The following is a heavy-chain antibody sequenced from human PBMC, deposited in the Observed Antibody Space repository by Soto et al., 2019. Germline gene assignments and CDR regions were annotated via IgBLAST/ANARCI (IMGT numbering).Heavy chain of an antibody. CDR1: GHSVSSNSAA. V-gene: IGHV6-1*01. J-gene: IGHJ6*02. CDR2: TYYRTKWYT. CDR3: ARDHSGQITLFGVAHYGMDV. D-gene: IGHD3-3*01. Sequence: SQTLSLTCAISGHSVSSNSAAWNWIRQSPSRGLEWLGRTYYRTKWYTDYAVSVKSRITINPDTSKNQFSLQLNSATPADPSVYYCARDHSGQITLFGVAHYGMDVWGQGTTVTDS.